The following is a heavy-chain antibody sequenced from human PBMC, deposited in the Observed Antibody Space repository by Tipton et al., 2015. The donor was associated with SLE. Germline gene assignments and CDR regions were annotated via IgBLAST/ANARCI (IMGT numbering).Heavy chain of an antibody. J-gene: IGHJ4*02. CDR1: GGSFSGYY. CDR3: ARVTYYDILSGYWPANFDY. V-gene: IGHV4-34*01. CDR2: INHSGST. Sequence: LRLSCAVYGGSFSGYYWSWIRQPPGKGLEWIGEINHSGSTNYNPSLKSRVTISVDTSKKQFSLKLSSVTAADTAVYYCARVTYYDILSGYWPANFDYWGQGTLVTVSS. D-gene: IGHD3-9*01.